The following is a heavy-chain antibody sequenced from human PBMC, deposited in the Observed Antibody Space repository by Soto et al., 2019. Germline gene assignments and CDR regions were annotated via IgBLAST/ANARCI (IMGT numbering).Heavy chain of an antibody. J-gene: IGHJ4*02. V-gene: IGHV1-3*01. D-gene: IGHD3-22*01. Sequence: ASVKVSCKASGYTFTSYAMHWVRQAPGQRLEWMGWINAGNGNTKYSQKFQGRVTITRDTSASTAYMELSSLRSEDTAVYYCAREGLVYYDSSGYPFDYWGQGTLVTVSS. CDR2: INAGNGNT. CDR1: GYTFTSYA. CDR3: AREGLVYYDSSGYPFDY.